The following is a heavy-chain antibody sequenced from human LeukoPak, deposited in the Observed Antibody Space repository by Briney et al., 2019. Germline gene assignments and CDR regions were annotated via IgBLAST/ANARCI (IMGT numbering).Heavy chain of an antibody. CDR1: GFTFSSNW. CDR2: INRDGSTT. D-gene: IGHD4-17*01. CDR3: AMDAAVKDS. J-gene: IGHJ4*02. Sequence: GGSLRLSCAASGFTFSSNWMHCVRQAPGKGLLCVSHINRDGSTTYYVYSVKGQFTISRDNAKNTLYLQMNSLRDEDTAVYYCAMDAAVKDSWGQGTLVTVSS. V-gene: IGHV3-74*01.